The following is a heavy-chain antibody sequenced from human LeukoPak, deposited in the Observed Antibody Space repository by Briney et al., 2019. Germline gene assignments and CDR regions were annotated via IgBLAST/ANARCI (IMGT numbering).Heavy chain of an antibody. CDR2: IKEDGSEK. CDR3: ARDYPLHLGSGPPCFDP. D-gene: IGHD3-10*01. CDR1: GFTLSSYW. Sequence: GGSLRLSCAGSGFTLSSYWMSWVRQAPGKGMEWVANIKEDGSEKYYVDSVKGRFTISRDNAKNSLYLQMNSLRAEDTAVYYCARDYPLHLGSGPPCFDPWGQGTLVTVSS. V-gene: IGHV3-7*01. J-gene: IGHJ5*02.